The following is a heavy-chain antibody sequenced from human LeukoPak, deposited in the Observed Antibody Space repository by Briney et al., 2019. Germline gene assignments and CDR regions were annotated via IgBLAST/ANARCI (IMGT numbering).Heavy chain of an antibody. CDR3: ARQITMIVVGVPDAFDI. J-gene: IGHJ3*02. Sequence: ASVKVSCKASGGTFSSYAISWVRQAPGQGLEWMGGIIPNSGGTNYAQKFQGRVTMTRDTSISTAYMELSRLRSDDTAVYYCARQITMIVVGVPDAFDIWGQGTVVTVSS. D-gene: IGHD3-22*01. CDR1: GGTFSSYA. CDR2: IIPNSGGT. V-gene: IGHV1-2*02.